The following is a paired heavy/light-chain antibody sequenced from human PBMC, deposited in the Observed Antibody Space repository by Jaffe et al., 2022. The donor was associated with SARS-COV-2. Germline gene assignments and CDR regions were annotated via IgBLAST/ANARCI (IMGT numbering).Heavy chain of an antibody. D-gene: IGHD2-15*01. J-gene: IGHJ3*01. CDR3: ARAATNIGLDIDAFDF. V-gene: IGHV4-38-2*02. CDR1: GYRIGDGYY. CDR2: IYESGSK. Sequence: QVQLHESGPGLVKPSETLPLTCSVSGYRIGDGYYWAWIRQSPGKGLEWIGSIYESGSKYYNPSLTSRVTISVDTSQNQFFLKLSSVTAADTAVYFCARAATNIGLDIDAFDFWGQGTMVTVSS.
Light chain of an antibody. V-gene: IGLV3-19*01. J-gene: IGLJ3*02. CDR2: GKN. Sequence: SSELTQDPAVSVALGQTVRITCQGDSLRSYSASWYQQRPGQAPVLVISGKNKRPSGIPDRFSASTSGNTASLTITETQAEDEADYYCNSRDISGTLHWVFGGGTKLTVL. CDR3: NSRDISGTLHWV. CDR1: SLRSYS.